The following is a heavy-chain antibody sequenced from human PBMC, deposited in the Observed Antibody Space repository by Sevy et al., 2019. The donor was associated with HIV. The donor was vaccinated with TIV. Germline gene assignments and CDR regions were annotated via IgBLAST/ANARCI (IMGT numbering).Heavy chain of an antibody. CDR2: ISYSAEYI. CDR1: GFTFTSYT. D-gene: IGHD2-15*01. J-gene: IGHJ4*02. CDR3: ARTVGGHDPLVY. Sequence: GGSLRLSCATSGFTFTSYTMNWVRQAPGKGLEWVSSISYSAEYIYYADSVQGRFTISRDNAKNSLFLQLNSLRVEDTAAYYCARTVGGHDPLVYWGQGTLVTVSS. V-gene: IGHV3-21*01.